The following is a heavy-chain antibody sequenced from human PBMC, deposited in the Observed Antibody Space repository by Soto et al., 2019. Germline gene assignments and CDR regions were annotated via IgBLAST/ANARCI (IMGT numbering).Heavy chain of an antibody. J-gene: IGHJ4*02. V-gene: IGHV3-33*01. CDR1: GFTFSSYG. CDR3: ARAEYCSRTSCYTRRFDY. D-gene: IGHD2-2*02. CDR2: IWYDGSNK. Sequence: GGSLRLSCAASGFTFSSYGMHWVRQAPGKGLEWVAVIWYDGSNKYYADSVKGRFTISRDNSKNTLYLQMNSLRAEDTAVYYCARAEYCSRTSCYTRRFDYWGQGTLVTVSS.